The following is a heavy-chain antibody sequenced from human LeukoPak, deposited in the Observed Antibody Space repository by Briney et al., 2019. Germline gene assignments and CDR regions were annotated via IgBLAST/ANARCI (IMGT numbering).Heavy chain of an antibody. V-gene: IGHV4-59*01. D-gene: IGHD3-22*01. CDR1: GGSISSYY. CDR2: IYYSGST. Sequence: SETLSLTCTVSGGSISSYYWSWIRQPPGKGLEWIGYIYYSGSTNYNPSLKSRVTISVDTSKNQFSLKQSSVTAADTAVYYCARDRSGYYDSSGYYHVFDYWGQGTLVTVSS. J-gene: IGHJ4*02. CDR3: ARDRSGYYDSSGYYHVFDY.